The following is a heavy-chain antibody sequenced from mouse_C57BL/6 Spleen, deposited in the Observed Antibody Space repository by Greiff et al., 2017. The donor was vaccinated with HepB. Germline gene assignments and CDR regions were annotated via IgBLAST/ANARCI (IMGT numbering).Heavy chain of an antibody. Sequence: QVQLQQPGAELVIPGASVKLSCKASGYTFTSYWMHWVKQRPGQGLEWIGEIDPSDSYTNYNQKFKGKSTLTVDKSSSTAYMQLSSLTSEDSAVYYGARVYSNYDYYAMDYWGQGTSVTVSS. CDR1: GYTFTSYW. D-gene: IGHD2-5*01. CDR3: ARVYSNYDYYAMDY. CDR2: IDPSDSYT. V-gene: IGHV1-69*01. J-gene: IGHJ4*01.